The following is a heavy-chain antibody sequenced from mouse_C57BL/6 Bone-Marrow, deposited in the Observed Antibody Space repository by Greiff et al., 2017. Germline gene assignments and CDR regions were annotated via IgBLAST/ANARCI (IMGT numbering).Heavy chain of an antibody. CDR2: INPSTGGT. CDR3: ARRGYYGSSYDWYFDV. V-gene: IGHV1-42*01. D-gene: IGHD1-1*01. Sequence: VQLQQSGPELVKPGASVKISCKASGYSFTGYYMNWVKQSPEKSLEWIGEINPSTGGTTYNQKFKAKATLTVDKSSSTAYMQLKSLTSEDSAVYYWARRGYYGSSYDWYFDVWGTGTTVTVSS. CDR1: GYSFTGYY. J-gene: IGHJ1*03.